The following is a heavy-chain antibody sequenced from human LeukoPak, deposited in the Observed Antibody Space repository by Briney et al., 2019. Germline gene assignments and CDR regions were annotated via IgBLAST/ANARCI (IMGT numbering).Heavy chain of an antibody. V-gene: IGHV3-30*18. Sequence: GRSLRLSCAASGFTLSNNAMHWVRQAPGKGLEWVAVISYDGSNKYNADSVKGRFTISRDNSKNTLYLQMDSLSAEDTAVYYCAKDRYSSGCDGIDYWGQGTLVTVSS. CDR3: AKDRYSSGCDGIDY. CDR1: GFTLSNNA. J-gene: IGHJ4*02. CDR2: ISYDGSNK. D-gene: IGHD6-19*01.